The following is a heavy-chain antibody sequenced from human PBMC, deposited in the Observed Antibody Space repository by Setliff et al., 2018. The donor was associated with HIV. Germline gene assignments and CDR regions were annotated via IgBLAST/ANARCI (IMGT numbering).Heavy chain of an antibody. CDR3: ARVKDGYYYSYFDS. CDR2: ISFSGNTI. Sequence: LSLTCAVYGGSFSGYYWSWIRQPPGKGLEWVSYISFSGNTIYYRDSVRGRFTIARDNARNSLYLQMNSLKADDTAVYYCARVKDGYYYSYFDSWGRGTPVTVSS. CDR1: GGSFSGYY. J-gene: IGHJ4*02. V-gene: IGHV3-11*01. D-gene: IGHD3-22*01.